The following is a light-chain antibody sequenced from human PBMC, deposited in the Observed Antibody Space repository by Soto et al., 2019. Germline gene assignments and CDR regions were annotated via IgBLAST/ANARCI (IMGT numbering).Light chain of an antibody. Sequence: EIVMTQSPATLSVSLGERATLSCRASQSVSGNLAWYLQKPGQAPRLLIYGASTRATGIPARFSGSGSGTXXXLXIXSXQSEDFAVYYCQHYNNWPPTFGQGTKVEIK. CDR2: GAS. J-gene: IGKJ1*01. CDR3: QHYNNWPPT. V-gene: IGKV3-15*01. CDR1: QSVSGN.